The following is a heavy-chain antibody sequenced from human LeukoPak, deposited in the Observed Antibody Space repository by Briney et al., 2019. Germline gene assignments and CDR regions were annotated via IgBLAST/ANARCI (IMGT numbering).Heavy chain of an antibody. CDR2: IKQDGTDK. D-gene: IGHD3-9*01. CDR3: ARVRWLSS. CDR1: GFTFSYYW. V-gene: IGHV3-7*01. Sequence: GGSLRLSCAASGFTFSYYWMSWVRQAPGKGLEWVANIKQDGTDKYYVDSVRGRFTISRDNAKNSLYLQMNSLRAEDTAVYYCARVRWLSSWGQGTLVTVSS. J-gene: IGHJ5*02.